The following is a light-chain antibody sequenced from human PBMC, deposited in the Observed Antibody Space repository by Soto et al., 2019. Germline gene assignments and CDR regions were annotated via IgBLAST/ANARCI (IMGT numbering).Light chain of an antibody. V-gene: IGLV2-14*01. J-gene: IGLJ1*01. CDR1: SSDVGGYNY. CDR3: SSHTSSSTSYV. CDR2: DVS. Sequence: QSALTQPASVSGSPGQSITISCTGTSSDVGGYNYVSWYQQHPGKAPKLMIYDVSNRPSGVSNRFSGSKSANTASLTISGLQAEDEADYYCSSHTSSSTSYVFGTETKLTVL.